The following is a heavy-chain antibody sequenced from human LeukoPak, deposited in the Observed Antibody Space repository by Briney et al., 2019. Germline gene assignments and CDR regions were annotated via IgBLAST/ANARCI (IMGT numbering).Heavy chain of an antibody. J-gene: IGHJ6*02. D-gene: IGHD1-26*01. CDR3: ARAPIVGATPDYYYYYGMDV. V-gene: IGHV4-39*07. CDR2: IYYSGST. CDR1: GGSISSSSCY. Sequence: SETLSLTCTVSGGSISSSSCYWGWIRQPPGKGLEWIGSIYYSGSTYNNPSLKSRVTISVDTSKNQFSLKLSSVTAADTAVYYCARAPIVGATPDYYYYYGMDVWGQGTTVTVSS.